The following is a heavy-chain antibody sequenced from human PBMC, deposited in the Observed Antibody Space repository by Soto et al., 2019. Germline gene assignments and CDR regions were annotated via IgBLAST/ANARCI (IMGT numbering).Heavy chain of an antibody. D-gene: IGHD3-22*01. V-gene: IGHV3-30*04. CDR3: ARGGTDYYDSSGYYDY. CDR2: ISYDGSNK. J-gene: IGHJ4*02. Sequence: GSLRLSCAASGFTFSSYAMTWVRQAPGKGLEWVAVISYDGSNKYYADSVKGRFTISRDNSKNTLYLQMNSLRAEDTAVYYCARGGTDYYDSSGYYDYWGQGTLVTVSS. CDR1: GFTFSSYA.